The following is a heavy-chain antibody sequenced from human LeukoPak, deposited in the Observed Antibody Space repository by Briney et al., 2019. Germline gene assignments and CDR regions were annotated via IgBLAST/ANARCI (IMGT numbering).Heavy chain of an antibody. V-gene: IGHV4-59*01. Sequence: PSETLSLTCTVSGGSISSYYWSWIRQPPGKGLEWIGYIYYSGSTNYNPSLKSRVTISVDTSKNQFSPKLSSVTAADTAVYYCARGHDILTGYYQFDYWGQGTLVTVSS. CDR2: IYYSGST. CDR3: ARGHDILTGYYQFDY. D-gene: IGHD3-9*01. CDR1: GGSISSYY. J-gene: IGHJ4*02.